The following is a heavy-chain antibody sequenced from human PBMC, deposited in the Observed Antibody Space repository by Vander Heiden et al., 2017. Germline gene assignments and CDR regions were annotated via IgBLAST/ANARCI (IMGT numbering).Heavy chain of an antibody. Sequence: EVQLVESGGGLVQPGGSLRLSCAASGFTFSNAWMSRVRQVPGKGLEWFGRIKSKTDGGTTDYAAPVKGRFTISRDDSKNTLYLQMNSLKTEDTAVYYCTTDARLYYYGSGSYYAHWGQGTLVTVSS. J-gene: IGHJ4*02. D-gene: IGHD3-10*01. CDR3: TTDARLYYYGSGSYYAH. V-gene: IGHV3-15*01. CDR1: GFTFSNAW. CDR2: IKSKTDGGTT.